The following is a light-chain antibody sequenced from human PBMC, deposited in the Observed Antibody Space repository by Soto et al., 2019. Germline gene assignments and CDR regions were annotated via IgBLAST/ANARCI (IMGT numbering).Light chain of an antibody. Sequence: EIVMTQSPVTLSVSPGERATLSCRASQSVSSNLAWYQQKPGQAPSLLIYGAFTRATGVPARFSGTGSGTEFTLIISSLQSEDFALYYCQQHNDWPLTFGQGTKVDIK. CDR1: QSVSSN. CDR2: GAF. CDR3: QQHNDWPLT. V-gene: IGKV3-15*01. J-gene: IGKJ1*01.